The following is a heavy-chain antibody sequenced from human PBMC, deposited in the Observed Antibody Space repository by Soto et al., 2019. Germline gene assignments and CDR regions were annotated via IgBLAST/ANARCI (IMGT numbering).Heavy chain of an antibody. V-gene: IGHV1-69*01. D-gene: IGHD2-21*02. Sequence: QVQLVQSGAEVKKPGSSGKVSCKASGGTFSSYAISWVRRAPGQGLEWLGGIIPIFGTANYAQKFQGRVTITADESTSTAYMELSSLRSEDTAVYYCARGREGGIVVVTSFDPWGQGTLVTVSS. J-gene: IGHJ5*02. CDR1: GGTFSSYA. CDR2: IIPIFGTA. CDR3: ARGREGGIVVVTSFDP.